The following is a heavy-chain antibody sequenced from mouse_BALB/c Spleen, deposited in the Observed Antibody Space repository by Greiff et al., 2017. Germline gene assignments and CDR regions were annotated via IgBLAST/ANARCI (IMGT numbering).Heavy chain of an antibody. D-gene: IGHD2-10*01. J-gene: IGHJ3*01. V-gene: IGHV1S135*01. CDR1: GYAFTSYN. CDR2: IDPYNGGT. CDR3: ASAYYGNYWFAY. Sequence: VHVKQSGPELVKPGASVKVSCKASGYAFTSYNMYWVKQSHGKSLEWIGYIDPYNGGTSYNQKLKGKATLTVDKSSSTAYMQLSSLTSEDSAVYYCASAYYGNYWFAYWGQGTLVTVSA.